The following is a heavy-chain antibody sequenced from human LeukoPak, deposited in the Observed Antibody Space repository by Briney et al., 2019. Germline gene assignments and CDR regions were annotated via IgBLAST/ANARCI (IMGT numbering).Heavy chain of an antibody. D-gene: IGHD3-22*01. CDR1: GFTFSSYE. V-gene: IGHV3-48*03. CDR3: ARGYYSGSYYVY. CDR2: ICRSASTI. Sequence: GGSLRLSCAASGFTFSSYEMNWVRQAPGKGLEWVSYICRSASTIYYADSMKGRFTISRDNAKSSLYLQMNSLRAEDTAVYYCARGYYSGSYYVYWGQGTLVTVSS. J-gene: IGHJ4*02.